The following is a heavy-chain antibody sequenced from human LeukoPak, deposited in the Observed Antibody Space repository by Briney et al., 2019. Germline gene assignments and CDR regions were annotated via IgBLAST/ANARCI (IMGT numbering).Heavy chain of an antibody. Sequence: GGSLRLSCAASGFTFSTYSMNWVRQAPGKGLEWVSSISSRSSYKYYADSVKGRFTISRDNAKNSLHLQMNSLRAEDTAVYYCARDPNYYDSIWGQGTLVTVSS. CDR3: ARDPNYYDSI. J-gene: IGHJ4*02. V-gene: IGHV3-21*01. CDR2: ISSRSSYK. CDR1: GFTFSTYS. D-gene: IGHD3-22*01.